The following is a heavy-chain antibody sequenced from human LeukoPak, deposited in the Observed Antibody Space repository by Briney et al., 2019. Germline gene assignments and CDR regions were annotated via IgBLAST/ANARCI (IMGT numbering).Heavy chain of an antibody. CDR3: ARSYDSSGYDAFDI. D-gene: IGHD3-22*01. J-gene: IGHJ3*02. Sequence: ASVKVSCKASGGTFSSYAISWVRQAPGQGLEWMGRIIPILGIANYAQKFQGRVTITADKSTSTAYMELSSLRSEDTAVYYCARSYDSSGYDAFDIWGQGTMVTVSS. CDR2: IIPILGIA. V-gene: IGHV1-69*04. CDR1: GGTFSSYA.